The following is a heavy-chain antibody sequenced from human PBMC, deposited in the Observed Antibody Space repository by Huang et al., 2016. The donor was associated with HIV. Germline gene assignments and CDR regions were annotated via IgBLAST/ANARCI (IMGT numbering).Heavy chain of an antibody. CDR3: ATAPPRQPGLFES. CDR2: VFYSGST. CDR1: GDSVISGNYY. Sequence: QVQLQESGPRLVKPSETLSLTCTVSGDSVISGNYYWSWIRQPPGKGLEWIGYVFYSGSTYSNPSLKSRVTVAKDTSKNQFSLKMTSVTAADTALYYWATAPPRQPGLFESWGQGTLVTVSS. J-gene: IGHJ4*02. V-gene: IGHV4-61*01. D-gene: IGHD1-1*01.